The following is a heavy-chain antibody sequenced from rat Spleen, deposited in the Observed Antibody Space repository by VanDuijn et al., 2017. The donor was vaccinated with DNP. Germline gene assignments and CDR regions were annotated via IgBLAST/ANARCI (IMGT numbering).Heavy chain of an antibody. V-gene: IGHV5-25*01. CDR2: IRTSGGST. J-gene: IGHJ2*01. CDR3: ARRTPGDY. D-gene: IGHD5-1*01. Sequence: EVHLMESGGGLVQPGRSLKLSCAASGFTFSNYDMAWVRQAPTKGLEWVASIRTSGGSTYYRDSVKGRFTVSRDNAKSTLYLQMDSLRSEDTATYYCARRTPGDYWGQGVMVTVSS. CDR1: GFTFSNYD.